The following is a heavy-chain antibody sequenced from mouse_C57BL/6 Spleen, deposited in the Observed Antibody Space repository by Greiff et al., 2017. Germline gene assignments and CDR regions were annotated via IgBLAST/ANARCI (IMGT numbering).Heavy chain of an antibody. CDR2: IDPNDGTT. V-gene: IGHV1-39*01. CDR3: ARGDYYGSCLFDD. Sequence: EVQLQQSGPELVKPGASVKISCKASGYSFTDYNMNWVKQSPGKSLEWIGVIDPNDGTTSYNQKFKGKATFTVDQSSSTAYLQLNSLTSEDSAVYYCARGDYYGSCLFDDWGKGTTLTVSS. J-gene: IGHJ2*01. D-gene: IGHD1-1*01. CDR1: GYSFTDYN.